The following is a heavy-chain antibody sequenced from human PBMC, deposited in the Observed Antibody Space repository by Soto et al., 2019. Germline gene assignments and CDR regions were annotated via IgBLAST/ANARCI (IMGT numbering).Heavy chain of an antibody. D-gene: IGHD3-22*01. Sequence: SVKVSGKASGFTFTSSAVQWVRQARGQRREWIGWIVVGSGNTNYAQKFQERVTITRDMSTSTAYMELSSLRSEDTAVYYCAADPGDSSGYYYEFDYWGQGTLVTVSS. CDR1: GFTFTSSA. V-gene: IGHV1-58*01. CDR2: IVVGSGNT. CDR3: AADPGDSSGYYYEFDY. J-gene: IGHJ4*02.